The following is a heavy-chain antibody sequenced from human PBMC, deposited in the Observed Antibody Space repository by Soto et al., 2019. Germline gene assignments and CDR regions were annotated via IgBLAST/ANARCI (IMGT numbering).Heavy chain of an antibody. CDR2: ISGSGGST. CDR3: AKDQTPMIVVVINVDY. D-gene: IGHD3-22*01. J-gene: IGHJ4*02. Sequence: EVQLLESGGGLVQPGGSLRLSCAASGFTFSSYAMSWVRQAPGKGLEWVSAISGSGGSTYYADSVKGRFTISRDNSKNKLYLQMKSLRAEDTAVYYCAKDQTPMIVVVINVDYWGQGTLVTVSS. CDR1: GFTFSSYA. V-gene: IGHV3-23*01.